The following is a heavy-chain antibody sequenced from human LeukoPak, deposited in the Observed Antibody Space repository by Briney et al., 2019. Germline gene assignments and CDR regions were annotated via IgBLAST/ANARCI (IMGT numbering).Heavy chain of an antibody. CDR1: GASIGSHY. V-gene: IGHV4-59*11. Sequence: SETLSLTCSVSGASIGSHYWIWIRQPPGKGLEWIGYILYSGITKYNPSLKSRVTLSVDTSKNQFSLKLNSVTAADTAVYFCAADGGFGGFGNWGQGTLVIVSS. J-gene: IGHJ4*02. CDR3: AADGGFGGFGN. CDR2: ILYSGIT. D-gene: IGHD2-15*01.